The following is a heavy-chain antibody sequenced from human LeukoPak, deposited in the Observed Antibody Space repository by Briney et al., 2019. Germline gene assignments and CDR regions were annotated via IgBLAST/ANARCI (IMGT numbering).Heavy chain of an antibody. CDR2: ISGSGGST. CDR3: ARLGFTMVRGTFDY. Sequence: GGSLRLSCAASGFTFSSYAMSWVRQAPGKGLEWVSAISGSGGSTYYADSVKGRLTISRDNSKNTLYLQMNSLRAEDTAVYYCARLGFTMVRGTFDYWGQGTLVTVSS. V-gene: IGHV3-23*01. J-gene: IGHJ4*02. CDR1: GFTFSSYA. D-gene: IGHD3-10*01.